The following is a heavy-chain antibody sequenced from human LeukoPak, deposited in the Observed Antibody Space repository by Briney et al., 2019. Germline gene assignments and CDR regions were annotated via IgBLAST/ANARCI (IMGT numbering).Heavy chain of an antibody. V-gene: IGHV4-34*01. CDR3: ARHEDSYSGSYYGEDY. CDR2: INHSGSA. Sequence: SETLSLTCTVSGDSISSYYWSWIRQPPGKGLEWIGEINHSGSANYNPSLKSRVTISVDTSKNQFSLKLSSVTAADTAVYYCARHEDSYSGSYYGEDYWGQGTLVTVSS. D-gene: IGHD1-26*01. CDR1: GDSISSYY. J-gene: IGHJ4*02.